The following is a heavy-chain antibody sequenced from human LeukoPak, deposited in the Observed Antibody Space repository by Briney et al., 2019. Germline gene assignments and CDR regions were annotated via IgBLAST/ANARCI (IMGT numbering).Heavy chain of an antibody. CDR3: ARVQTMIVVVIQD. CDR2: IYHSGST. V-gene: IGHV4-38-2*01. J-gene: IGHJ4*02. D-gene: IGHD3-22*01. Sequence: PSETLSLTCAVSGYSISSGYYWGWIRQPPGKGPEWIGSIYHSGSTYYNPSLKSRVTISVDTSKNQFSLKLSSVTAADTAVYYCARVQTMIVVVIQDWGQGTLVTVSS. CDR1: GYSISSGYY.